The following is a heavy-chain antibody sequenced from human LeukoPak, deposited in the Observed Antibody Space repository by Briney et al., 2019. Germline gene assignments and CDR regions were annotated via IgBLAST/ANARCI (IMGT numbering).Heavy chain of an antibody. V-gene: IGHV1-69*05. CDR2: IIPIFGTA. CDR3: ARDWDSVGATLDY. Sequence: GSSVKVSCKASGGTFSSYAISWVRQAPGQGLEWMGGIIPIFGTANYAQKFQGRVTITTDESTSTAYMELSSLRSEDTAVYYCARDWDSVGATLDYWGQGTLVTVSS. D-gene: IGHD1-26*01. CDR1: GGTFSSYA. J-gene: IGHJ4*02.